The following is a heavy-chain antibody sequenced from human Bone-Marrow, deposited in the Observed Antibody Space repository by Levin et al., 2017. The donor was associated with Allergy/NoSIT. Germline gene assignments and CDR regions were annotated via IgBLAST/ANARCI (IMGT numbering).Heavy chain of an antibody. CDR1: AFTFSTYA. J-gene: IGHJ4*02. CDR3: AREIVATIGFDY. CDR2: ISYNGINK. Sequence: GGSLRLSCAASAFTFSTYAMHWVRQAPGKGLEWVAVISYNGINKYFADSVKDRFIISRDNSKNTLYLQMNNLRSEDTAIYYCAREIVATIGFDYWGQGTLVTVSS. D-gene: IGHD5-12*01. V-gene: IGHV3-30-3*01.